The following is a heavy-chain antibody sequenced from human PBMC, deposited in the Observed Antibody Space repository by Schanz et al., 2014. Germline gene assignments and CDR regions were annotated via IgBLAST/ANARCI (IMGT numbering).Heavy chain of an antibody. CDR1: GYTFTRSG. CDR3: ARAGQDFEYSSLSPIWYFDL. V-gene: IGHV1-18*01. Sequence: QVQLVQSGSEVKKPGASVKVSCKASGYTFTRSGISWVRQAPGQGLEWMGWIGGSDGNTNVAQKFQGRVTMTTDTSTSTVYMELSRLRSDDTAVYYCARAGQDFEYSSLSPIWYFDLWGRGTLVTVSS. CDR2: IGGSDGNT. J-gene: IGHJ2*01. D-gene: IGHD6-6*01.